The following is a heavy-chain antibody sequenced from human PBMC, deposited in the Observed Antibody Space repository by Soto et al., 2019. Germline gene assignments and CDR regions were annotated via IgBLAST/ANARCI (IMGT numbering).Heavy chain of an antibody. CDR1: GYSFTSYW. CDR3: ARYIPHYGSGSFYYGMDV. D-gene: IGHD3-10*01. Sequence: GESLKISCKGSGYSFTSYWISWVRQMPGKGLEWMGRIDPSDSYTNYSPSFQGHVTISADKSISTAYLQWSSLKASDTAMYYCARYIPHYGSGSFYYGMDVWGQGTTVTVSS. CDR2: IDPSDSYT. J-gene: IGHJ6*02. V-gene: IGHV5-10-1*01.